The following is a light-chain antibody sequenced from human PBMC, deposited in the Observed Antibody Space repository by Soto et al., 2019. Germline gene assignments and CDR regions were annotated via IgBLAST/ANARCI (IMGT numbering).Light chain of an antibody. V-gene: IGKV3-20*01. Sequence: IVLTQSPGTLSLSPWERATLSCRASQSVSSSYLAWYQQKSGQAPRLLIYGASNRATGIPDRFSGSGSGTDFTLTISRLEPEDFAVYYCQQYGRSSWTFGQGTKVDIK. CDR2: GAS. J-gene: IGKJ1*01. CDR1: QSVSSSY. CDR3: QQYGRSSWT.